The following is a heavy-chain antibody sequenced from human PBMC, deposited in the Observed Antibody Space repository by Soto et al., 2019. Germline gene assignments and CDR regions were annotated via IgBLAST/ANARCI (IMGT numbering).Heavy chain of an antibody. CDR3: ARAFCGGTSCHGGNFDY. Sequence: VQLVQSGAEVKKPGASVKVSCKSSGYTFSNNAMSWVRQAPGKGLEWVSAISDGGGSTYYAESVKGRLTISRDNSKNTLYLQMNSLRAEDTALSYCARAFCGGTSCHGGNFDYWGQGTLVTVSS. CDR2: ISDGGGST. J-gene: IGHJ4*02. V-gene: IGHV3-23*04. D-gene: IGHD2-2*01. CDR1: GYTFSNNA.